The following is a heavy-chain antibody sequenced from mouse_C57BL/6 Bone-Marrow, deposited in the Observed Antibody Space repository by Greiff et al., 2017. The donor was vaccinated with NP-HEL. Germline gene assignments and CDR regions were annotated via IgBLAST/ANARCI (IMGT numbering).Heavy chain of an antibody. CDR1: GYTFTSYW. D-gene: IGHD1-1*01. V-gene: IGHV1-50*01. CDR2: IDPSDSYT. CDR3: ARDYYAPYAMDY. J-gene: IGHJ4*01. Sequence: QVHVKQPGAELVKPGASVKLSCKASGYTFTSYWMQWVKQRPGQGLEWIGEIDPSDSYTNYNQKFKGKATLTVDTSSSTAYMQLSSLTSEDSAVYYCARDYYAPYAMDYWGQGTSVTVSS.